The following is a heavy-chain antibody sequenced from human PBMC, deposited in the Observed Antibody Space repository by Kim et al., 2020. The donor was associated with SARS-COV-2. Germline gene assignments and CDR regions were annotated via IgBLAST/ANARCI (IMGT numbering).Heavy chain of an antibody. CDR1: GYTFTSYG. Sequence: ASVKVSCKASGYTFTSYGISWVRQAPGQGLEWMGWISAYNGNTNYAQKLQGRVTMTTDTSTSTAYMELRSLRSDDTAVYYCARDPEYFDWLLPSQDYYGMDVWGQGTTVTVSS. CDR3: ARDPEYFDWLLPSQDYYGMDV. V-gene: IGHV1-18*01. CDR2: ISAYNGNT. D-gene: IGHD3-9*01. J-gene: IGHJ6*02.